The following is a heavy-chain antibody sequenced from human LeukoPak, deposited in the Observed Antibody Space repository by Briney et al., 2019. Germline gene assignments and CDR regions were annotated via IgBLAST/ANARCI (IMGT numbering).Heavy chain of an antibody. CDR3: ARGGIAVAGTWVYYYGMDV. D-gene: IGHD6-19*01. Sequence: GGSLRLSCAASGFTFSSYAMHWVRQAPGKGLEWVAVISYDGSNKYYADSVKGRFTISRDNSKNTLYLRMNSLRAEDTAVYYCARGGIAVAGTWVYYYGMDVWGQGTTVTVSS. CDR1: GFTFSSYA. V-gene: IGHV3-30-3*01. J-gene: IGHJ6*02. CDR2: ISYDGSNK.